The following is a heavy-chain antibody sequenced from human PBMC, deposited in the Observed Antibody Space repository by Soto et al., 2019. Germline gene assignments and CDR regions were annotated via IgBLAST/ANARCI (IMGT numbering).Heavy chain of an antibody. D-gene: IGHD3-16*01. Sequence: EVQLVESGGGLVQPGRSLRLSCAASGFTFDDYAMHWVRQAPGKGLEWVSGISWNSGSIGYADSVKGRFTISRDNAKNSLYLQMNSLRAEDTALYYCAKGLGFHGSNSGPAPDWGQGTLVTVSS. CDR1: GFTFDDYA. CDR2: ISWNSGSI. V-gene: IGHV3-9*01. J-gene: IGHJ4*02. CDR3: AKGLGFHGSNSGPAPD.